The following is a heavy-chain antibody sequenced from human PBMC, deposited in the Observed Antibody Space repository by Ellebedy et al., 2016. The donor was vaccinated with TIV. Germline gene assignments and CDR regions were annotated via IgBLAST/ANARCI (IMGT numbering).Heavy chain of an antibody. CDR2: IIAIFGTT. CDR3: ARMPLPWFGDLDS. Sequence: ASVKVSCKASGGIFRSYAISWVRQAPGQGLEWMGGIIAIFGTTNYAQNLQGRVSMSTDTSTRTAYMELRSLRYGDTAVYYCARMPLPWFGDLDSWGQGTLVTVSS. D-gene: IGHD3-10*01. CDR1: GGIFRSYA. V-gene: IGHV1-69*05. J-gene: IGHJ4*02.